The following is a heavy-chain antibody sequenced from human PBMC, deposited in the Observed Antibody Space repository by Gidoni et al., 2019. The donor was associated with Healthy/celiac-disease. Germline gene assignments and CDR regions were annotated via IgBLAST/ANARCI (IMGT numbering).Heavy chain of an antibody. J-gene: IGHJ6*02. D-gene: IGHD3-22*01. V-gene: IGHV3-30*18. CDR2: ISYDGSDK. CDR3: AKGVGDYDSSGYYFGYGMDV. CDR1: GFTFNSYG. Sequence: QVQLVESGGGVVQPGRSLRLSCVASGFTFNSYGMHWVRQVRQAPGQGLEWVAVISYDGSDKYYADSVKGRFTISRDNSKNTLYLQMNSLRAEDTAVYYCAKGVGDYDSSGYYFGYGMDVWGQGITVTVSS.